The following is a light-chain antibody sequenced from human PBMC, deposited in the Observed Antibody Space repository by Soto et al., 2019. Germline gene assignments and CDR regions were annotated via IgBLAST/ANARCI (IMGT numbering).Light chain of an antibody. CDR1: NIGRKS. J-gene: IGLJ1*01. Sequence: SYELTQTPSVSVAPGQTARITCGGNNIGRKSVQWYQQKPGQALGLVVYDVSDRPPGIPERFSVSNSGNTATLTISRVEAGDEADYDWQVWDSSSDHYVFGTGTKRTVL. CDR3: QVWDSSSDHYV. V-gene: IGLV3-21*02. CDR2: DVS.